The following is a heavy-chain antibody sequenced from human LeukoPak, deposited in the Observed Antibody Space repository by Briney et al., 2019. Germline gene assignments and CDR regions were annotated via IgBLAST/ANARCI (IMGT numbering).Heavy chain of an antibody. Sequence: PSETLSLTCTVSGGSNSSYYWSWILQPPGKGLEWIGYIYYSGSTNYNPSLKSRVTISVDTSKNQFSLKLSSVTAADTAVYYCARVFNHPHVYSNYVNAFDIWGQGTMVTVSS. CDR3: ARVFNHPHVYSNYVNAFDI. V-gene: IGHV4-59*01. CDR2: IYYSGST. J-gene: IGHJ3*02. D-gene: IGHD4-11*01. CDR1: GGSNSSYY.